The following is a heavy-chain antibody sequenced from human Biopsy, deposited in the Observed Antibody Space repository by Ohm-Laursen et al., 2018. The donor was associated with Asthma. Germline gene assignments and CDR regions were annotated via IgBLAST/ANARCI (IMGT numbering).Heavy chain of an antibody. J-gene: IGHJ6*02. CDR3: ARRITIFGVVQKDHGMDA. V-gene: IGHV4-39*01. Sequence: SETLSLTCTVSGGSMTPTSHYWDWIRQAPGKGLEWIGYISYGGKTSYNPSLKNRVTISRDTLKNLFFLRLTSETAADTAVYFSARRITIFGVVQKDHGMDAWGQGTTVIVSS. CDR2: ISYGGKT. CDR1: GGSMTPTSHY. D-gene: IGHD3-3*01.